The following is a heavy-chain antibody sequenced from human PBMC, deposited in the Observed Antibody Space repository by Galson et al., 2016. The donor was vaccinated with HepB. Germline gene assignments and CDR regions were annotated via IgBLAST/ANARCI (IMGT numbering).Heavy chain of an antibody. CDR1: GFTFSSYA. J-gene: IGHJ4*02. Sequence: SLRLSCAASGFTFSSYAMSWVRQAPGKGLEWVSGISDSGGRTHYADSVKGRFTISRDNSKSTLYLQINGLRVDDTAVYYCAKRRGAAMIAAKVGDDFWDPGTLVLVSS. V-gene: IGHV3-23*01. CDR2: ISDSGGRT. CDR3: AKRRGAAMIAAKVGDDF. D-gene: IGHD1-26*01.